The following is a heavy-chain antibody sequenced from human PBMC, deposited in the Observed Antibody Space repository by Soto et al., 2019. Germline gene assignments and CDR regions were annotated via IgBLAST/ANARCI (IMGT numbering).Heavy chain of an antibody. D-gene: IGHD3-16*02. Sequence: QVQLQQWGAGLLKPSETLSLTCAVYGGSFSGYYWSWIRQPPGKGLEWIGEINHSGSTNYNPSLKSRVTISVDTSTHQFYLKLSSVTAADPAVYYCARGYYDYVWGSYRLLGYFDYWGQGTLVTVSS. J-gene: IGHJ4*02. V-gene: IGHV4-34*01. CDR3: ARGYYDYVWGSYRLLGYFDY. CDR2: INHSGST. CDR1: GGSFSGYY.